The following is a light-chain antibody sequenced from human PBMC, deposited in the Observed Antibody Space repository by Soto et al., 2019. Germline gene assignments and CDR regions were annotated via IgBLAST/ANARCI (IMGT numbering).Light chain of an antibody. CDR2: AAS. J-gene: IGKJ3*01. Sequence: DIQMTQSPSTLSASVGDRVTITCRASQSISSWLAWYQQKPGKAPKLLIYAASSLESGVPSRFSGSGSGTDFTLTISSLQPDDFAAYYCQQHNTYLFTFGPGTKVDIK. V-gene: IGKV1-5*01. CDR3: QQHNTYLFT. CDR1: QSISSW.